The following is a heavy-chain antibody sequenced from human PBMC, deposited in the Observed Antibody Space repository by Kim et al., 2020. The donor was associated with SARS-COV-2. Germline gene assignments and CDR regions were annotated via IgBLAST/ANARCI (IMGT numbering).Heavy chain of an antibody. CDR1: GYTFTSYD. D-gene: IGHD3-3*02. CDR2: MNPNSGNT. J-gene: IGHJ5*02. CDR3: ARGRRRRHYNWFDP. V-gene: IGHV1-8*01. Sequence: ASVKVSCKASGYTFTSYDINWVRQATGQGLEWMGWMNPNSGNTGYAQKFQGRVSMTRNTSISTAYMELSSLRSEDTAVYYCARGRRRRHYNWFDPWGQGTLVTVSS.